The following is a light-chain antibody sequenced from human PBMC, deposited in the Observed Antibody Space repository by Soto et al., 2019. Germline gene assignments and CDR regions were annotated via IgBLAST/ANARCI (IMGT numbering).Light chain of an antibody. CDR1: QNIGSY. CDR2: AAS. CDR3: QQGYSTPPT. J-gene: IGKJ4*01. V-gene: IGKV1-39*01. Sequence: DIQMTQSPSSLSASVGDRVTITCRASQNIGSYVNWYQQKPGKAPKLLISAASSLQSGVPSGFSGSGSGTDFTLTISSLQPEDFATYYCQQGYSTPPTFGGGTKVEIK.